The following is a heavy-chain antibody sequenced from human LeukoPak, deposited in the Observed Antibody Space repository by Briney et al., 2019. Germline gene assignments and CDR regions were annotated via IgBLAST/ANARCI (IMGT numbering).Heavy chain of an antibody. D-gene: IGHD1-26*01. CDR2: ISSSSSYI. V-gene: IGHV3-21*01. J-gene: IGHJ4*02. CDR3: ARDLVVGATHFDY. CDR1: GFTFSSYG. Sequence: GGSLRLSCAASGFTFSSYGMNWVRQAPGKGLEWVSSISSSSSYIYYADSVKGRFTISRDNAKNSLYLQMNSLRAEDTAVYYCARDLVVGATHFDYWGQGTLVTVSS.